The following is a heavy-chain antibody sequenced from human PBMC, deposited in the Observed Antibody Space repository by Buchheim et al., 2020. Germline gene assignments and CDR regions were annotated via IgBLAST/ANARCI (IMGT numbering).Heavy chain of an antibody. CDR3: ARDPPQSGWSFAA. V-gene: IGHV3-33*01. CDR2: IWYDGHNK. CDR1: GFTFWDSA. D-gene: IGHD6-19*01. Sequence: QVQLVESGGGVVQPWTSLRLSCVASGFTFWDSAMHWVRQAPGKGLEWVAMIWYDGHNKYYADSVKGRFTVSRDNSKNMLYLQMNSLRVEDTAVYYCARDPPQSGWSFAAWGQGTL. J-gene: IGHJ5*02.